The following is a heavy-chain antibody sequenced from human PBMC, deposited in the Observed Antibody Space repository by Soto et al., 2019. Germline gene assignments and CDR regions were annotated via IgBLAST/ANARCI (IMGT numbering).Heavy chain of an antibody. CDR3: ARHQYYYDSSGYCDY. J-gene: IGHJ4*02. D-gene: IGHD3-22*01. V-gene: IGHV5-51*01. Sequence: GESLKISCKGSGYSFTSYCIGWVRQMPGKGLEWMGIIYPGDSDTRYSPSFQGQVTISADKSISTAYLQWSSLKASDTAMYYCARHQYYYDSSGYCDYWGQGTLVTVSS. CDR2: IYPGDSDT. CDR1: GYSFTSYC.